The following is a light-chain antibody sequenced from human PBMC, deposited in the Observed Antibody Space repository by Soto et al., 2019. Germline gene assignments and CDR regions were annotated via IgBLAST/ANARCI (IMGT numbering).Light chain of an antibody. CDR2: GAS. J-gene: IGKJ5*01. CDR1: QSLSSS. V-gene: IGKV3-15*01. CDR3: QQRSNWPPT. Sequence: EVVLRQSPATLSVSPGERATLSCRASQSLSSSLAWYQQKPGQAPRLLIYGASTRATGIPARFSGSGFGTEFTLTISSLQSEDFAVYYCQQRSNWPPTFGQGTRLEI.